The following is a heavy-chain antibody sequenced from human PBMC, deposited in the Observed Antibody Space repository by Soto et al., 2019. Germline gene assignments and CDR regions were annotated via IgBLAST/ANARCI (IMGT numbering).Heavy chain of an antibody. J-gene: IGHJ6*02. Sequence: GGSLRLSCAASGFTFSNFVMRWVRQTPGKGLEWVSTITGTGGDTYYTDSVKGRFTISRDNSRNTLYLQMSSLRAEDTALYYCTKASSDRHHMDVWGQGTKVTVSS. V-gene: IGHV3-23*01. CDR1: GFTFSNFV. CDR3: TKASSDRHHMDV. CDR2: ITGTGGDT.